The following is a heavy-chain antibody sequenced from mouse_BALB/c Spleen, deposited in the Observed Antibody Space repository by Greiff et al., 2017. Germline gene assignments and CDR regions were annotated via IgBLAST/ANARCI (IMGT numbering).Heavy chain of an antibody. Sequence: VQLQQPGAELVKPGASVKLSCKASGYTFTSYYMYWVKQRPGQGLEWIGGINPSNGGTNFNEKFKSKATLTVDKSSSTAYMQLSSLTSEDSAVYYCTRRDYRYAMDYWGQGTSVTVSS. J-gene: IGHJ4*01. CDR3: TRRDYRYAMDY. CDR1: GYTFTSYY. CDR2: INPSNGGT. V-gene: IGHV1S81*02. D-gene: IGHD2-14*01.